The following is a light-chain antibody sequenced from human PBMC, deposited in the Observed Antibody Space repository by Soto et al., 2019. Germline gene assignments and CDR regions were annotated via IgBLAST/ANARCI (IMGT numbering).Light chain of an antibody. CDR1: STDVGAYNY. J-gene: IGLJ1*01. Sequence: QSALTQPASVSGSPGQSITISCTGTSTDVGAYNYVSWYQQYPGKAPKLMIYGVTNRPSGVSNRFSGAKTGNTASLTIAGLQAEDEADYYCCSHRGGDSHVFVTGTKLTVL. CDR3: CSHRGGDSHV. CDR2: GVT. V-gene: IGLV2-14*01.